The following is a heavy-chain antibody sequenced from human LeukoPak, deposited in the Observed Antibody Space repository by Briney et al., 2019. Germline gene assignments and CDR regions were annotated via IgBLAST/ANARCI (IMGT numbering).Heavy chain of an antibody. D-gene: IGHD6-19*01. Sequence: GGSLRLSCAASGFTFSNHWMHWVRQAPGRGLPWVSGIGDKNSRTYYADSVKGRVTISRDNSKNTLFLQMNSLRAEDTAVYYCATAYSSGCYWGQGSLVTVSS. CDR2: IGDKNSRT. CDR1: GFTFSNHW. J-gene: IGHJ4*02. V-gene: IGHV3-23*01. CDR3: ATAYSSGCY.